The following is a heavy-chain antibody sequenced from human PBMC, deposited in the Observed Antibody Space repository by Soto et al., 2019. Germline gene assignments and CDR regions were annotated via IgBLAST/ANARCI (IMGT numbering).Heavy chain of an antibody. CDR2: ISPDDSET. D-gene: IGHD6-19*01. J-gene: IGHJ4*02. CDR3: ARRLVLFYYFDY. Sequence: GESLKISCKGSGYTFPSYWVGWVRQMPGKGLEWMGIISPDDSETRYSPSFQGQVSISVDKSISTAYLQWNSLRAEDTAVYYCARRLVLFYYFDYWGQGTLVTVSS. CDR1: GYTFPSYW. V-gene: IGHV5-51*01.